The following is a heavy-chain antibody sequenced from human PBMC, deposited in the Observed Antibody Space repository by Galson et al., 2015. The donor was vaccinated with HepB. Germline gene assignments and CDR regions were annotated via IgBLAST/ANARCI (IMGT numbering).Heavy chain of an antibody. V-gene: IGHV2-5*01. CDR1: GFSLSTSGVG. Sequence: PALVKPTQTLTLTCTFSGFSLSTSGVGVGWIRQPPGKALEWLALIYWNDDKLYRPSLKGKLTVTKDTSKTQVVLTMTNMDPVDTGTYYCAHSLFGSAWYEDYWGQGTLDTGSA. D-gene: IGHD6-19*01. CDR3: AHSLFGSAWYEDY. J-gene: IGHJ4*02. CDR2: IYWNDDK.